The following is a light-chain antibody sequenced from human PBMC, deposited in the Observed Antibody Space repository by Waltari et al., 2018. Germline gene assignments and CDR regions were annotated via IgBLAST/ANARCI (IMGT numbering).Light chain of an antibody. V-gene: IGKV4-1*01. CDR2: WAS. CDR1: QTVMYFSNNKDY. CDR3: QQYITSPVT. Sequence: DIVMTQSPDSLAVSLGERATINGKSSQTVMYFSNNKDYLAWYQQKPGQPPKLLIYWASTRESGVPDRFSGSGSATNFTLTINSLQAEDVAVYWCQQYITSPVTFGQGTRLEIK. J-gene: IGKJ5*01.